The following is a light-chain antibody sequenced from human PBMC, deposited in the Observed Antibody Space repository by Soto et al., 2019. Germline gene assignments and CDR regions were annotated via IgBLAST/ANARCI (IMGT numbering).Light chain of an antibody. Sequence: EIVMTQSPATLSVSPGERATLSCRASQSVSSNLAWYQQKPGQAPRLLIYGASTRATGIPSWFSGSVSVTEFTLTNSSLQSEDFAVYYCQQYNKWPGTFGKGTKVEIE. CDR1: QSVSSN. J-gene: IGKJ1*01. V-gene: IGKV3-15*01. CDR2: GAS. CDR3: QQYNKWPGT.